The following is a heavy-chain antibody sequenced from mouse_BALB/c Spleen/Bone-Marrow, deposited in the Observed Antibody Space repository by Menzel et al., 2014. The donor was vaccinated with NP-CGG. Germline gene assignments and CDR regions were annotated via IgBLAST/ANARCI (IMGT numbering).Heavy chain of an antibody. CDR1: GFTSSNYW. V-gene: IGHV6-6*02. CDR3: TSLYYYGSRYFDY. J-gene: IGHJ2*01. Sequence: EVKVEESGGGLVQPGGSMKLSCVASGFTSSNYWMNWVRQSPEKGLEWVAEIRLKSNNFATHYAESVKGRFTISRDDSKSSVYLEMNNLRAEDTGIYYCTSLYYYGSRYFDYWGQGTTLTVSS. CDR2: IRLKSNNFAT. D-gene: IGHD1-1*01.